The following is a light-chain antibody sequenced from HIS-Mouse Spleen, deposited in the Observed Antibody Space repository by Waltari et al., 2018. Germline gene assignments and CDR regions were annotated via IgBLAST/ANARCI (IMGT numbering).Light chain of an antibody. CDR3: YSTDSSGNHRV. CDR2: EDS. Sequence: SYELTQPHSVSVSPGQTARITCPGDALPTKYAYWYQQKSGQAPVLVIHEDSKRPSGIPERFSGSSSGTMATLTISGAQVEDEADYYCYSTDSSGNHRVFGGGTKLTVL. V-gene: IGLV3-10*01. J-gene: IGLJ2*01. CDR1: ALPTKY.